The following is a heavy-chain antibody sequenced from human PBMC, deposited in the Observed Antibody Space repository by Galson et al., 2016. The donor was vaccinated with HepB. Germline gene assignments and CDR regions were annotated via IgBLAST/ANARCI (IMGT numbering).Heavy chain of an antibody. Sequence: SLRLSCAASGFTFSNFFMNWVRQAPGKGLEWVSSISGNSDYKYYTDSVKGRFTISRDNSSMYLQMNSLRAEDTAVYYCARDKDTNISASGPGYAWGQGTLVTVSS. J-gene: IGHJ4*02. CDR1: GFTFSNFF. V-gene: IGHV3-21*01. CDR2: ISGNSDYK. CDR3: ARDKDTNISASGPGYA. D-gene: IGHD2-15*01.